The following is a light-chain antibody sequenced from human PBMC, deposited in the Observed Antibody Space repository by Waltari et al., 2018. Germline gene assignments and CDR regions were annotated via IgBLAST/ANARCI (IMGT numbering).Light chain of an antibody. Sequence: EIVLTQSPATVSLSPGERATLPCRASQSVSGALAWYQQKPGQAPRLVIYGASSRASGIPERFSGSGFGTDFSLTISRLEPEDFAVYYCQMYVKLPVTFGQGTKVEIK. CDR1: QSVSGA. CDR3: QMYVKLPVT. J-gene: IGKJ1*01. CDR2: GAS. V-gene: IGKV3-20*01.